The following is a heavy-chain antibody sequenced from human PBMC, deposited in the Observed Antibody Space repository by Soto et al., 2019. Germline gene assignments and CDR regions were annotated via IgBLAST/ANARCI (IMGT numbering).Heavy chain of an antibody. CDR1: GFTFGDYA. J-gene: IGHJ3*02. D-gene: IGHD2-2*01. CDR3: TRYSAVVTASYDAFDI. CDR2: IRSKAYGGTT. V-gene: IGHV3-49*03. Sequence: GGSLRLSCTASGFTFGDYAMSWFRQAPGKGLEWVGFIRSKAYGGTTEYAASVKGRFTISRDDSKSIAYLQMNSLKTEDTAVYYCTRYSAVVTASYDAFDIWGQGTMVTVSS.